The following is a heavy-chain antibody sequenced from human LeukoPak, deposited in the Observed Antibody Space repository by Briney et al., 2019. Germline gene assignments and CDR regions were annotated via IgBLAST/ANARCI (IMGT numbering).Heavy chain of an antibody. D-gene: IGHD3-22*01. V-gene: IGHV4-39*01. CDR3: ARQYYDGSGYYPFDY. J-gene: IGHJ4*02. CDR2: IYYSGST. CDR1: GGSISSSSYY. Sequence: SETLSLTCTVSGGSISSSSYYWGWIRQPPGKGLEWIGSIYYSGSTYYNPSLKSRVTISVDTSKNQFSLKLSSVTAADTAVYYYARQYYDGSGYYPFDYWGQGTLVTVSS.